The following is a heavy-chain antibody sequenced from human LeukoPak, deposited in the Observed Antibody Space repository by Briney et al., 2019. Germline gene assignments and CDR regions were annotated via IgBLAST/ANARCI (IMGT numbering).Heavy chain of an antibody. V-gene: IGHV3-74*01. CDR3: ARDSASSGYASDS. D-gene: IGHD3-22*01. J-gene: IGHJ4*02. Sequence: GGSLRLSCAASGFTFSDTWMHWVRQAPGEGPVWVSRIRSGGSDTRYAESVKGRFTISRDNAKNTLYLQMNSLRAEDTAVYYCARDSASSGYASDSWGQGTLVTVSS. CDR2: IRSGGSDT. CDR1: GFTFSDTW.